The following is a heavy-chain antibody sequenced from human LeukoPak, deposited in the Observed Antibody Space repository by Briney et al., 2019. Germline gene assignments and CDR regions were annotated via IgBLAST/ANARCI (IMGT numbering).Heavy chain of an antibody. V-gene: IGHV3-30*04. Sequence: PGRSLRLSCAASGFTFSSYAMHWIRQAPGKGLEWVAVISYDGSNKYYADTVKGRFTISRDNSKNTLYLQMNSLRAEDTAVYYCARYGTPLTYYYYYGMDVWGQGTTVTVSS. CDR1: GFTFSSYA. D-gene: IGHD2-15*01. J-gene: IGHJ6*02. CDR3: ARYGTPLTYYYYYGMDV. CDR2: ISYDGSNK.